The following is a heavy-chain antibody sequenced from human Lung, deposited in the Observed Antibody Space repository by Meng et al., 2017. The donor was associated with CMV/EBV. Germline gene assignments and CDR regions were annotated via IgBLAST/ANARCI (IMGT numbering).Heavy chain of an antibody. Sequence: ASVKVSCKASGYTFTRYYIHWVRQAPGQGLEWRGIINPNGGNTSYAQKFQGRLTMTMDTSTSKVYMHQNNLRYEDTAVYYCAGVRGFDPAWDIWGQGTMVXVSS. J-gene: IGHJ6*02. CDR2: INPNGGNT. CDR3: AGVRGFDPAWDI. CDR1: GYTFTRYY. D-gene: IGHD5-12*01. V-gene: IGHV1-46*01.